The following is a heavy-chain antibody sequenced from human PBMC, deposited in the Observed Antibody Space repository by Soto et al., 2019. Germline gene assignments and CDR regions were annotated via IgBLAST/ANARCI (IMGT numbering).Heavy chain of an antibody. J-gene: IGHJ4*02. V-gene: IGHV4-59*08. CDR1: GGSISSYY. CDR3: ARLRYSGYDYFSY. D-gene: IGHD5-12*01. Sequence: SETLSLTCTVSGGSISSYYWSWIRQPPGKGLEWIGYIYYSGSTNYNPSLKSRVTISVDTSKNQFSLKLSSVTAADTAVYYCARLRYSGYDYFSYWGQGTLVTVSS. CDR2: IYYSGST.